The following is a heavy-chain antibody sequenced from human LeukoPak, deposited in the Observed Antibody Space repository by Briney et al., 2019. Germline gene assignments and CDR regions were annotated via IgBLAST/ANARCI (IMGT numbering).Heavy chain of an antibody. J-gene: IGHJ4*02. CDR2: IRSKANSYAT. V-gene: IGHV3-73*01. CDR1: GFTFSGSG. D-gene: IGHD4-17*01. Sequence: PGGSLRLSCAASGFTFSGSGMHWVRQASGKGLEWVGRIRSKANSYATAYAASVKGRFTISRDNAKNSLYLQMNSLRAEDTAVYYCARDNGDYVPFDYWGQGTLVTVSS. CDR3: ARDNGDYVPFDY.